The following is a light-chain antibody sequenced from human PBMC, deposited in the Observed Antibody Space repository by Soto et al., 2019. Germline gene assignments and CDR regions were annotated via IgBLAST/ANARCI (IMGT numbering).Light chain of an antibody. Sequence: DIQMTQSPSSLSASLGDRVTITCRASQTINNYLHWYQQKPGKAPKLLIYAASSLQSGVPSRFSGSGSGTDFTLTISSLQPQDFATYYCQQSYSALTFGGGTKVEIK. J-gene: IGKJ4*01. CDR2: AAS. CDR3: QQSYSALT. V-gene: IGKV1-39*01. CDR1: QTINNY.